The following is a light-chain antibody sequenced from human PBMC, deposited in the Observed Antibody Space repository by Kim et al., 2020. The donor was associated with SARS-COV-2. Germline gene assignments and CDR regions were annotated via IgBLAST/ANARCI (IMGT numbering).Light chain of an antibody. CDR3: QSYDSSLSGNWV. CDR1: SSNIGARYD. V-gene: IGLV1-40*01. J-gene: IGLJ3*02. CDR2: GNS. Sequence: VTISCTGSSSNIGARYDVHWYQQLPGTAPKLLIYGNSNRPSGVPDRFSGSKSGTSASLAITGLQAEDEADYYCQSYDSSLSGNWVFGGGTQLTVL.